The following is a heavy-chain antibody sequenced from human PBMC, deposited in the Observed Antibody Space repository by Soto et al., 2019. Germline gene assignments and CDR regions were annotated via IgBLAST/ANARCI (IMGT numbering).Heavy chain of an antibody. Sequence: SVQVSCKPSGYTFGHYYIHWVRQAPGQGLEWMGWISAYNGNTNYAQKLQGRVTMTTDTSTSTAYMELRSLRSDDTAVYYCARQLSMDVWGQGTTVTVSS. J-gene: IGHJ6*02. V-gene: IGHV1-18*01. CDR1: GYTFGHYY. D-gene: IGHD6-6*01. CDR2: ISAYNGNT. CDR3: ARQLSMDV.